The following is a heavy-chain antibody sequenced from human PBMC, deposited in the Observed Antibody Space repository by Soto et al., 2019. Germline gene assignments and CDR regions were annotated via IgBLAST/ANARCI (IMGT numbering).Heavy chain of an antibody. D-gene: IGHD3-10*01. CDR1: GGSISSYY. CDR3: ARGRLAWYGSGRYLPFGFYYYGMDV. V-gene: IGHV4-59*01. Sequence: QVQLQESGPGLVKPSETLSLTCTVSGGSISSYYWSWIRQPPGKGLEWSGYIYYSGSTNYNPSLNSRVTSSVDTSKNQFSLNLSSVAAADTAVYYCARGRLAWYGSGRYLPFGFYYYGMDVWGQGTTVTVSS. J-gene: IGHJ6*02. CDR2: IYYSGST.